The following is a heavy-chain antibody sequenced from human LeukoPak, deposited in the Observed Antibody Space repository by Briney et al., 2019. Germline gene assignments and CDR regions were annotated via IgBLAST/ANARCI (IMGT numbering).Heavy chain of an antibody. CDR1: GFIFSDYW. Sequence: GGSLRLSCSTSGFIFSDYWMTWVRQAPGRWLEWVANIKGDGSDRFYVDSVKGRFTTSRDNAKNSVYLQMNSLRAEDTAVYYCARDGVAFDYWGQGTLVTVSS. CDR3: ARDGVAFDY. J-gene: IGHJ4*02. V-gene: IGHV3-7*01. CDR2: IKGDGSDR.